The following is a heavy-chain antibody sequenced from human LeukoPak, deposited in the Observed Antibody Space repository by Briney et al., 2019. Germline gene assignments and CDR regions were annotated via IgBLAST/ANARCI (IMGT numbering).Heavy chain of an antibody. Sequence: GGSLRLSCAASEFTLSSYSMNWVRQAPGKGLEWVSSISSSSSYIYYADSVKGRFTISRDNAKNPLSLQMNSLRAEDTAVYYCARESWNDSPYFDYWGQGTLVTVSS. CDR3: ARESWNDSPYFDY. J-gene: IGHJ4*02. D-gene: IGHD1-1*01. CDR2: ISSSSSYI. V-gene: IGHV3-21*01. CDR1: EFTLSSYS.